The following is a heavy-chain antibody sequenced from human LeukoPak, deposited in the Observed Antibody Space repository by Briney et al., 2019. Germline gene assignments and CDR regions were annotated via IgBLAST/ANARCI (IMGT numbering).Heavy chain of an antibody. CDR2: ISGSGGST. J-gene: IGHJ4*02. CDR3: AKDSHNWNDGNFDY. Sequence: GGSLRLSCVASGFTFSSYAMSWVRQAPGKGLEWVSAISGSGGSTYYADSVKGRFTISRDNSKNTLYLQMNSLRAEDTAVYYCAKDSHNWNDGNFDYWGQGTLVTVSS. CDR1: GFTFSSYA. V-gene: IGHV3-23*01. D-gene: IGHD1-1*01.